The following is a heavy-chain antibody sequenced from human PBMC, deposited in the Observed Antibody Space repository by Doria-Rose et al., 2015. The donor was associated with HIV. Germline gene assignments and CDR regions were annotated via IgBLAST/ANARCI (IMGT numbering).Heavy chain of an antibody. CDR1: GVSLSSPGMG. CDR2: IFSDDER. CDR3: ARIKSSRWYHKYYLDF. D-gene: IGHD6-13*01. Sequence: QVTLKESGPVLVKPTESLTLTCTVSGVSLSSPGMGVSWIRQPPGKALEWLANIFSDDERSYKPSLKRRLTIYRGTSKSQVVLTMDDMDPVDTATYYCARIKSSRWYHKYYLDFWGQGTLVIVSA. V-gene: IGHV2-26*01. J-gene: IGHJ4*02.